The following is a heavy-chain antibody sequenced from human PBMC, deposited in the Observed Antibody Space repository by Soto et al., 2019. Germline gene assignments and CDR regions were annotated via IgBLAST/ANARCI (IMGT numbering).Heavy chain of an antibody. D-gene: IGHD6-6*01. Sequence: EVQLVESGGGLVQPGRSLRLSCAASGFTFDDYAMHWVRQAPGKGLEWVSGISWNSGSIGYADSVKGRFTISRDNAKNSLYLQMNRLRAEDTALYYCAKDIGAGIAARPHDAFDIWGQGTMVTVSS. CDR2: ISWNSGSI. V-gene: IGHV3-9*01. CDR1: GFTFDDYA. CDR3: AKDIGAGIAARPHDAFDI. J-gene: IGHJ3*02.